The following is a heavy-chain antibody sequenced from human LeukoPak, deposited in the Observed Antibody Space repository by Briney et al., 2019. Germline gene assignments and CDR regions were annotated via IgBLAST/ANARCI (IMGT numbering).Heavy chain of an antibody. CDR2: IYYSGST. CDR3: ARDHCGGDCYVNWFDP. Sequence: SETLSLTCTVSGGSISSYYWSWIRQPPGKGLEWIGYIYYSGSTNYNPSLKSRVTISVDTSKNQFSLRLSSVTAADTAVYYCARDHCGGDCYVNWFDPWGQGTLVTVSS. CDR1: GGSISSYY. V-gene: IGHV4-59*12. D-gene: IGHD2-21*02. J-gene: IGHJ5*02.